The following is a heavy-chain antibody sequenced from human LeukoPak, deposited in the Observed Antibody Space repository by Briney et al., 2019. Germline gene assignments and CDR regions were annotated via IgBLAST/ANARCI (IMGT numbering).Heavy chain of an antibody. CDR3: AKDPLGFCTRATCRYLDS. J-gene: IGHJ4*02. Sequence: GGSLRLSCAASGFTFSNYGMHWVRQAPGKGLELVAFIWYDGSNRYYADSVKGRFTISRDNSENTLFLQMSSLRTEDTAVYYCAKDPLGFCTRATCRYLDSWGQGTLVTVSS. V-gene: IGHV3-30*02. CDR2: IWYDGSNR. D-gene: IGHD2-8*01. CDR1: GFTFSNYG.